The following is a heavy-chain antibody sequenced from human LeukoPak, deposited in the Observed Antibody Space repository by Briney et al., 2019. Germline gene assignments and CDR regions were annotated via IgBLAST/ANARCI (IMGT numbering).Heavy chain of an antibody. CDR3: ARLVDMGTTLVYAFDV. CDR1: GGSISSSSYY. D-gene: IGHD5-18*01. J-gene: IGHJ3*01. Sequence: PSETLSLTCTVAGGSISSSSYYWGWIRQPPGKGLEWIGSIYYSGSTYYNPSLKSRVTISVDTSKDQFSLKLSSVTAADTAVYYCARLVDMGTTLVYAFDVWGQGTLVTVSS. V-gene: IGHV4-39*07. CDR2: IYYSGST.